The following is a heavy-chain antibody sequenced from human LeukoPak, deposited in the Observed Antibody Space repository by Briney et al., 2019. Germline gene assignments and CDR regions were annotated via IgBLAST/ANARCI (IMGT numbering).Heavy chain of an antibody. Sequence: PSETLSLTCTVSGGSINPYYWSWIRQPPGKGLEWIGYIYYSGTADYNPSLKSRVTISVDTSKNQFSLKLSSVTAADTAVYYCARRSTYYFDSRGYPSEAFNIWGQGTMVTVSS. CDR1: GGSINPYY. CDR2: IYYSGTA. V-gene: IGHV4-59*08. CDR3: ARRSTYYFDSRGYPSEAFNI. D-gene: IGHD3-22*01. J-gene: IGHJ3*02.